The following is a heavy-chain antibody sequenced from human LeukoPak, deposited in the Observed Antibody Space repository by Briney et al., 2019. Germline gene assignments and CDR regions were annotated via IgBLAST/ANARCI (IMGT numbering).Heavy chain of an antibody. CDR3: ARGRRIIDY. CDR2: IYYSGST. CDR1: GGSISSSSYY. V-gene: IGHV4-39*07. Sequence: SETLSLTCTASGGSISSSSYYWGWIRQPPGKGLEWIGSIYYSGSTYYNPSLKSRVTISVDTSKNQFSLKLSSVTAADTAVYYCARGRRIIDYWGQGTLVTVSS. J-gene: IGHJ4*02. D-gene: IGHD3-10*01.